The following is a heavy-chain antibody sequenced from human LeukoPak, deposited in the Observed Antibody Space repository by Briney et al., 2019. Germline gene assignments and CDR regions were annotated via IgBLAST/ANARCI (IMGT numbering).Heavy chain of an antibody. V-gene: IGHV3-30*02. CDR2: IRYDGSNK. CDR1: GFTFSSYG. Sequence: GGSLRLSCAASGFTFSSYGMHWVRQAPGKGLEWVAFIRYDGSNKYYADSVKGRFTISRDNSKNTLYLQMNSLRAEDTAVFYCARGRYCSGGGCHYFDYWGQGTLVTVSS. J-gene: IGHJ4*02. CDR3: ARGRYCSGGGCHYFDY. D-gene: IGHD2-15*01.